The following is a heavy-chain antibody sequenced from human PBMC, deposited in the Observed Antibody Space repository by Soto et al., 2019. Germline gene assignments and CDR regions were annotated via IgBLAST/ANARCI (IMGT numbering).Heavy chain of an antibody. CDR1: GFTFSSYA. CDR3: ARDVALKLDPGSSAFDP. J-gene: IGHJ5*02. D-gene: IGHD6-19*01. CDR2: ISYDGSNK. V-gene: IGHV3-30-3*01. Sequence: GGSLRLSCAASGFTFSSYAMHWVRQAPGKGLEWVAVISYDGSNKYYADSVKGRFTISRDNSKNTLYLQMNSLRAEDTAVYYCARDVALKLDPGSSAFDPWGQGTLVTVSS.